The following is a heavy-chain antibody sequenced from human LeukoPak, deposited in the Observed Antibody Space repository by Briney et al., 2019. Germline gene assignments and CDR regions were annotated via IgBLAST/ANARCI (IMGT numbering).Heavy chain of an antibody. J-gene: IGHJ5*02. CDR1: GFTFSNYW. CDR2: IKQDGSEN. CDR3: ARGCGSENYFFHNWFDP. D-gene: IGHD3-10*01. Sequence: PGGSLRLSCAASGFTFSNYWMSWVRQAPGKGLEWVANIKQDGSENYYVGSVKGRFTISRDNAKNSLYLQMNSLRVEDTAVYYCARGCGSENYFFHNWFDPWGQGTLVSVSS. V-gene: IGHV3-7*03.